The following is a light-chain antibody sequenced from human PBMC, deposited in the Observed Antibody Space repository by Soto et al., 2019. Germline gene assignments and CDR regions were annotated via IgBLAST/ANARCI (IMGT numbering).Light chain of an antibody. J-gene: IGKJ5*01. CDR2: DAS. V-gene: IGKV3D-20*02. CDR3: QQRSNWPPSIT. Sequence: EFVLTQSPGTLSLSPGERATLSCRASQTVRNNYLAWYQQKPGQAPRLLIYDASSRATGIPDRFSGGGSGTDFTLTISSLEPEDFAVYYCQQRSNWPPSITFGQGTRLENK. CDR1: QTVRNNY.